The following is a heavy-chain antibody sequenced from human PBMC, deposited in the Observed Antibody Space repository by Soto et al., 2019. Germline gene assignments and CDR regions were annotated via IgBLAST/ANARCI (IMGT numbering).Heavy chain of an antibody. CDR2: TRGFSPYT. CDR3: ARDRGYDAHDYYYNAMDV. D-gene: IGHD3-10*01. CDR1: GFPLGTYT. J-gene: IGHJ6*02. Sequence: GSLRLSCISSGFPLGTYTMNWVRQAPGKGLEWVSGTRGFSPYTFYAESVKGRFTISRDNAKNSLYLQMNSLRAEDTAVYYCARDRGYDAHDYYYNAMDVCGQGTTVTVAS. V-gene: IGHV3-21*01.